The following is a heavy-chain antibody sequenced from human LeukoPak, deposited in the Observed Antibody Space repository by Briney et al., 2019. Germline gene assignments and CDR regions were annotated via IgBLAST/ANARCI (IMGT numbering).Heavy chain of an antibody. CDR3: ARAVRGAYYYYYMDV. CDR2: FDPEDGET. V-gene: IGHV1-24*01. CDR1: GYTLTELS. Sequence: ASVKVSCKVSGYTLTELSMHWVRQAPGKGLEWMGGFDPEDGETIYAQKFQGRVTMTEDTSTDTAYMELSSLRSEDTAMYYCARAVRGAYYYYYMDVWGKGTTVTVSS. D-gene: IGHD1-26*01. J-gene: IGHJ6*03.